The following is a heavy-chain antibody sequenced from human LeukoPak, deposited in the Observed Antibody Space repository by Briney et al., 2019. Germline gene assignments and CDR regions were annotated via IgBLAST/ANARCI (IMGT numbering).Heavy chain of an antibody. CDR3: AAVIDLYCSCTSCPPAWDWFDP. V-gene: IGHV1-58*02. CDR1: GFTFTSSA. J-gene: IGHJ5*02. Sequence: SVKVSCKASGFTFTSSAMQWVRQARGQRLEWIGWIVVGSGNTNYAQKFQERVTITRDMSTSTAYMELSSLRSEDTAVYYCAAVIDLYCSCTSCPPAWDWFDPWGQGTLVTVSS. CDR2: IVVGSGNT. D-gene: IGHD2-2*01.